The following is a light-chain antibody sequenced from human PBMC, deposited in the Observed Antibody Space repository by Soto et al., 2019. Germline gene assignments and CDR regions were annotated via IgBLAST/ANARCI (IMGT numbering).Light chain of an antibody. V-gene: IGKV3-15*01. Sequence: EIVLTQSPGTLSLSPVERATLSFRASQSVSSSYLAWYQQKPGQAPRLLIYGASTRATGIPARFSGSGSETEFTLTISSLQAEDSAVYFCQQYNNWPTWTFGQGTKVDIK. CDR2: GAS. CDR1: QSVSSSY. J-gene: IGKJ1*01. CDR3: QQYNNWPTWT.